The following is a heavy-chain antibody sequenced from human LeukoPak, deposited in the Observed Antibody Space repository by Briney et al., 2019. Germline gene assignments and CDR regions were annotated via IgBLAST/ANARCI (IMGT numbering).Heavy chain of an antibody. Sequence: GGSLRLSCAAPGFTFSSYAMSWVRQAPGKGLKWVSAISGSGGSTYYADSVKGRFTISRDNSKNTLYLQMNSLRAEDTAVYYCAKDYIMWPVGYGNSNYVTVFDYWGQETLVTVSS. D-gene: IGHD2-8*02. CDR2: ISGSGGST. CDR3: AKDYIMWPVGYGNSNYVTVFDY. V-gene: IGHV3-23*01. CDR1: GFTFSSYA. J-gene: IGHJ4*02.